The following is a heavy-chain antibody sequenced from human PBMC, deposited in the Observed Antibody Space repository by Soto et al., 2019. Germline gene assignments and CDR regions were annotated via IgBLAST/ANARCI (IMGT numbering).Heavy chain of an antibody. CDR1: GGSFSGYY. CDR3: ARDRWRRPWMTTVTQYDAFAI. CDR2: INHSGST. Sequence: SETLSLTCAVYGGSFSGYYWSWIRQPPGKGLEWIGEINHSGSTNYNPSLKSRVTISVDTSKNQFSLKLSSVTAAVTAVYYCARDRWRRPWMTTVTQYDAFAIWGQGTMVTVSS. J-gene: IGHJ3*02. D-gene: IGHD4-17*01. V-gene: IGHV4-34*01.